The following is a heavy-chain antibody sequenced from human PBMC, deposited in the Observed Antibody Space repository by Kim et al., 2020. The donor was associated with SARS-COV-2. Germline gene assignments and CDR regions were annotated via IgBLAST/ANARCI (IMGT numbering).Heavy chain of an antibody. CDR3: ARSYFYSSGYSSP. J-gene: IGHJ5*02. CDR2: ISGSSSDI. Sequence: GALRLSCAASGFTFSDYRMSWVRQAPGKGLEWVSSISGSSSDIYYADSLKGRFTIPRDNAKNSLYLQMNSLRAEDTAVYYCARSYFYSSGYSSPWGQGTLDSVSS. D-gene: IGHD3-22*01. V-gene: IGHV3-21*01. CDR1: GFTFSDYR.